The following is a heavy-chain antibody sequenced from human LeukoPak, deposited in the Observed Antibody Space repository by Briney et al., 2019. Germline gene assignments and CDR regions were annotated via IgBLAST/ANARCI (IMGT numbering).Heavy chain of an antibody. Sequence: GGSLRLSCAASGFTFSSYGMHWVRQAPGKGLEWVAVIWYDGSNKYYADSVKGRFTISRDNSKNTLYLQLNSLRAEDTAVYFCANSDRDYFDYWGQGTLVTVSS. CDR2: IWYDGSNK. J-gene: IGHJ4*02. CDR1: GFTFSSYG. CDR3: ANSDRDYFDY. V-gene: IGHV3-33*06.